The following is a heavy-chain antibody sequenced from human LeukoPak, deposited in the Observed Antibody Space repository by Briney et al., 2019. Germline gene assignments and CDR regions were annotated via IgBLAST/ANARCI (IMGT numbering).Heavy chain of an antibody. CDR2: IRYDGSNK. D-gene: IGHD1-26*01. V-gene: IGHV3-30*02. CDR1: GFTFSSYG. CDR3: AKDRSIGTYYTFDH. J-gene: IGHJ4*02. Sequence: GGSLRLSCAASGFTFSSYGMYWVRQAPGKGLEWVAFIRYDGSNKYYADSVKGRFTVSRDNSKNTLYLQMSSLTAADTAVYYCAKDRSIGTYYTFDHWGQGTLVTVSS.